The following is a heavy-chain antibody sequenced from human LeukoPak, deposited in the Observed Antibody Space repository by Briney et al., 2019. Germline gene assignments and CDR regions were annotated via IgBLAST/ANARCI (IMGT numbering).Heavy chain of an antibody. CDR2: INPNSGGT. Sequence: GASVKVSCKASGYTFTGHYMHWVRQAPGQGLEWMGWINPNSGGTNYAQKFQGRVTMTRDTSISTAYMELSRLRSDDTAVYYCARDAALLRITGTTEFDYWGQGTLVTVSS. D-gene: IGHD1-20*01. CDR3: ARDAALLRITGTTEFDY. J-gene: IGHJ4*02. CDR1: GYTFTGHY. V-gene: IGHV1-2*02.